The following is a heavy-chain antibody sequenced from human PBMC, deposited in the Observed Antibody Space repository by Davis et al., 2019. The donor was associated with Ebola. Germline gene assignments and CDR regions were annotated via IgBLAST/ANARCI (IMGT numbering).Heavy chain of an antibody. D-gene: IGHD7-27*01. CDR3: TRHAGDAGNFDL. Sequence: GESLKTSCHGSGYSFGRYCITWVRQAPGNGPEWMGRVDPSRPDHYSYYSPSFQRLVTIPSDRSTAYLQWSSLRASDSAIYYCTRHAGDAGNFDLWGRGTLVSVSS. CDR1: GYSFGRYC. CDR2: VDPSRPDHYS. J-gene: IGHJ2*01. V-gene: IGHV5-10-1*01.